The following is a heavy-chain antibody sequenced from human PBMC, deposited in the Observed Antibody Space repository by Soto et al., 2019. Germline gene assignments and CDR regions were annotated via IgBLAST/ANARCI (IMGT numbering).Heavy chain of an antibody. CDR2: IWNDGSNE. CDR1: GFNFSIYG. D-gene: IGHD3-22*01. Sequence: GGSLRLSCESSGFNFSIYGIHWVRQAPGKGLEWVAIIWNDGSNEYYADSVKGRFTISRDNSKNTVYLQVSKLRAEDTAVYFCVRDKADSGGYSDSWGQGTLVTVSS. CDR3: VRDKADSGGYSDS. V-gene: IGHV3-33*01. J-gene: IGHJ4*02.